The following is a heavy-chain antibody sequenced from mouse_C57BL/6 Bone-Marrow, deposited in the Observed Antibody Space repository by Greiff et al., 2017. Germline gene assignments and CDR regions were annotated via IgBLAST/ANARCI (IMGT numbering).Heavy chain of an antibody. D-gene: IGHD1-1*01. CDR1: GYTFTSYW. CDR2: INPSNGGT. V-gene: IGHV1-53*01. J-gene: IGHJ1*03. Sequence: VQLQQPGTELVKPGASVKLSCKASGYTFTSYWMHWVKQRPGQGLEWIGNINPSNGGTNYNEKFKSKATLTVDKSSSTAYMQLSSLTSEDSAVYYCAREGRGSSYRWYFDVWGTGTTVTVSS. CDR3: AREGRGSSYRWYFDV.